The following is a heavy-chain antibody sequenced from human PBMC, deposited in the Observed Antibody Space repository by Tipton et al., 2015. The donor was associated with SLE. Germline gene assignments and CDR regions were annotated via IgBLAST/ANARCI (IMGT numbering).Heavy chain of an antibody. Sequence: TLSLTCTVSGGSFSTYYWSWLRQPPGKGLEWVGYIYYSGSTYYNPSLRSRVTISVDTSNNQFSLHLSSVTAADTAVYYCARSLRFLEWEFDPWGQGTLVTVSS. CDR2: IYYSGST. V-gene: IGHV4-59*01. J-gene: IGHJ5*02. D-gene: IGHD3-3*01. CDR3: ARSLRFLEWEFDP. CDR1: GGSFSTYY.